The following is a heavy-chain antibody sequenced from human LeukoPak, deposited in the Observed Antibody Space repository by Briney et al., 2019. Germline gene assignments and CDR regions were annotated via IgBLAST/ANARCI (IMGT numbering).Heavy chain of an antibody. CDR2: IYYSGST. V-gene: IGHV4-59*11. J-gene: IGHJ4*02. D-gene: IGHD6-19*01. Sequence: SETLSLTCTVSGGSISSHYWSWIRQPPGRGLEWIGYIYYSGSTNYNPSLKSRVTISVDTSKNQFSLKLSSVTAADTAVYYCARGDFYSSGWDYFDYWGQGTLVTVSS. CDR1: GGSISSHY. CDR3: ARGDFYSSGWDYFDY.